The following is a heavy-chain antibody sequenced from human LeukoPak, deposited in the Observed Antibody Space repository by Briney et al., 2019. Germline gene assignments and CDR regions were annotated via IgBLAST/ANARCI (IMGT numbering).Heavy chain of an antibody. Sequence: GGSLRLSCAASGFTFSSYAMSWVRQAPGKGLEWVSAISGSGGSTYYADSVKGRFTISRDNSKNTLYLQMNSLRAEDTAVYYCAKGSGASYGSGEYYFGYWGQGTLVTVSS. J-gene: IGHJ4*02. CDR2: ISGSGGST. CDR3: AKGSGASYGSGEYYFGY. CDR1: GFTFSSYA. D-gene: IGHD3-10*01. V-gene: IGHV3-23*01.